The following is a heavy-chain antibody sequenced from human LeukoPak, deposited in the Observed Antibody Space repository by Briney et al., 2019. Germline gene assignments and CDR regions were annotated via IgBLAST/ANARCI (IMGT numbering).Heavy chain of an antibody. V-gene: IGHV3-23*01. CDR3: AKGGKWDVTPFDY. D-gene: IGHD1-26*01. CDR2: ISGGGGST. CDR1: GFTFTSYS. Sequence: PGGSLRLSCAASGFTFTSYSMNWVRQAPGKGLEWVSTISGGGGSTYYADSVKGRFTISRDNSKNTLYPQVNSLRAEGTAVYYCAKGGKWDVTPFDYWGQGTLVTVSS. J-gene: IGHJ4*02.